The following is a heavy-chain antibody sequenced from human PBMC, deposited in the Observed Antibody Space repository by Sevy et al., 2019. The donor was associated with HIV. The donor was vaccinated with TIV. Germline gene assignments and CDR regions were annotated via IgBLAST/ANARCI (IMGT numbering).Heavy chain of an antibody. D-gene: IGHD3-3*01. CDR2: IKQDGSEK. V-gene: IGHV3-7*03. CDR3: AREGYYGNYYYYMDV. CDR1: RFTFSSYW. Sequence: GGSLRLSCAASRFTFSSYWMSWVRQAPGKGLEWVANIKQDGSEKYYVDSVKGRFTISRDNAKNSLYLQMNSLRAEDTAVYYCAREGYYGNYYYYMDVWGKGTTVTVSS. J-gene: IGHJ6*03.